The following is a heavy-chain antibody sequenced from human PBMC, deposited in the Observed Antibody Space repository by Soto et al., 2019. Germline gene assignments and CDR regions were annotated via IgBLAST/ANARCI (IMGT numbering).Heavy chain of an antibody. V-gene: IGHV4-30-2*01. CDR1: GGSISTGVYS. J-gene: IGHJ5*02. CDR2: INHSGST. Sequence: SETLSLTCDVSGGSISTGVYSWNWIRQPPGKGLEWVGEINHSGSTNYNPSLKSRVTISVDTSKNQFSLKLSSVTAADTAVYYCARDLLYYDFWSGYYRRYYNWFDPWGQGTLVTVSS. CDR3: ARDLLYYDFWSGYYRRYYNWFDP. D-gene: IGHD3-3*01.